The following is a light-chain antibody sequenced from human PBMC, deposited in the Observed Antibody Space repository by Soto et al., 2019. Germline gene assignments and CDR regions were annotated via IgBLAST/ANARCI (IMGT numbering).Light chain of an antibody. CDR3: LQYYTYPLA. V-gene: IGKV1-17*01. J-gene: IGKJ4*01. Sequence: DIQMTQSPSSLSASVGDRVTMTCRASQGITNALGWYQQKPGKAPKRLIYAASSLQSGVTSRFRGSGSGTEFTLTISSLQPEDFATYYCLQYYTYPLAFGGGTKVEIK. CDR2: AAS. CDR1: QGITNA.